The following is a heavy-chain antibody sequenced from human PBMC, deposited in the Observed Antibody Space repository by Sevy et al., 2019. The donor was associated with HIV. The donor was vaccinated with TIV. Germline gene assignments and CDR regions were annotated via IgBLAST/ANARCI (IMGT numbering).Heavy chain of an antibody. CDR2: ISAYNGNT. Sequence: ASVKVSCKASGYTFTSYGISWGRQAPGRGLEWMGWISAYNGNTNYAQKLQGRVTMTTDTSTSTAYMELRSLRSDDTAVYYCARVYNTFRAAGPWGQGTLVTVSS. CDR3: ARVYNTFRAAGP. CDR1: GYTFTSYG. D-gene: IGHD6-13*01. V-gene: IGHV1-18*01. J-gene: IGHJ4*02.